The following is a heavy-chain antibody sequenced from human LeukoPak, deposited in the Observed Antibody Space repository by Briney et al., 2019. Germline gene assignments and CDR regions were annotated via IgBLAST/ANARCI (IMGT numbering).Heavy chain of an antibody. CDR3: ARVPDILTGLGYFDL. Sequence: PSQTLSLTCAVSGGSISSGGYSWSWIRQPPGKGLEWIGYIYHSGSTYYNPSLKSRVTISVDRSKNQFSLKLSSVTAADTAVYYCARVPDILTGLGYFDLWGRGTLVTVSS. CDR1: GGSISSGGYS. J-gene: IGHJ2*01. V-gene: IGHV4-30-2*01. D-gene: IGHD3-9*01. CDR2: IYHSGST.